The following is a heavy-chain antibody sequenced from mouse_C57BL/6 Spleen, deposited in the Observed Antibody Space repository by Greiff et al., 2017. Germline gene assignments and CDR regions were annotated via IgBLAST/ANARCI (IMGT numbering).Heavy chain of an antibody. J-gene: IGHJ4*01. CDR3: TRYYNYAMDY. CDR1: GYTFTDYE. Sequence: QVQLQQSGAELVRPGASVTLSCKASGYTFTDYEMHWVKQTPVHGLEWIGAIDPETGGTAYNQKFKGKAILTADKSSSTAYMDLRSLTSEDSAVYYCTRYYNYAMDYWGQGTSVTVSS. D-gene: IGHD2-12*01. V-gene: IGHV1-15*01. CDR2: IDPETGGT.